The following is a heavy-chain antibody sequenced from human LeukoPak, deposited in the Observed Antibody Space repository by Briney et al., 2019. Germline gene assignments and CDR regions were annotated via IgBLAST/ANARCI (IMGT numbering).Heavy chain of an antibody. CDR3: AREISLYPTKKHSDKLDY. V-gene: IGHV4-61*02. CDR2: IYTSGST. J-gene: IGHJ4*02. Sequence: SQTLSLTCTVSGGSISSGSYYWSWIRQPAGKGLEWIGRIYTSGSTNYNPSLKSRVTISVDTSKNQFSLMLSSVTAADTAVYYCAREISLYPTKKHSDKLDYWGQGTLVTVSS. CDR1: GGSISSGSYY. D-gene: IGHD3-22*01.